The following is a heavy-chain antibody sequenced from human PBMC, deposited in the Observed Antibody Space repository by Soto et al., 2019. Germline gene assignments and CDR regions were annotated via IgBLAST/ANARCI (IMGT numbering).Heavy chain of an antibody. V-gene: IGHV4-39*07. CDR3: ASARKGYYYDSSGYFPLYSGYYGMDV. Sequence: SETLSLTCIVSGGSISSSSSYWGWIRQPAGKGLEWVGSIYYLGNTCYNPSLGGRVSSSVDPSKNQFSLKLSSVTAADTAVYYCASARKGYYYDSSGYFPLYSGYYGMDVWGQGTTVTVSS. CDR1: GGSISSSSSY. CDR2: IYYLGNT. J-gene: IGHJ6*02. D-gene: IGHD3-22*01.